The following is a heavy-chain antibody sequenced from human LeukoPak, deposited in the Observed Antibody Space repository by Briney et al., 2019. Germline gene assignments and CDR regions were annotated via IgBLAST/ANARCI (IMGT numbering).Heavy chain of an antibody. CDR1: GFTFSSYS. CDR3: ARTNGAPEYLDY. CDR2: IGVGGIDL. J-gene: IGHJ4*02. D-gene: IGHD1-14*01. Sequence: GGSLRLSCAASGFTFSSYSMNWVRQTPGKGLEWVASIGVGGIDLYYTDSVRGRFTISRDDAKNSLFLEMDSLRVEDTALYFCARTNGAPEYLDYWGQGTLVTVSS. V-gene: IGHV3-21*01.